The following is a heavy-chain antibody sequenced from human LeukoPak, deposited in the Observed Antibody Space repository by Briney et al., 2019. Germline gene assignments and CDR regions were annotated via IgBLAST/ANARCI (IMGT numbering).Heavy chain of an antibody. CDR1: GFTFSVYS. V-gene: IGHV3-48*01. J-gene: IGHJ4*02. CDR2: ISSGSTTI. Sequence: GGSLRLSCAASGFTFSVYSMTWVRQAPGKGLEWVSYISSGSTTIYYAESVKGRFTISRDNAKKSLYLQMNSLRAEDTAVYYCASREGNYYDSSGIALGIWGQGTLVTVSS. D-gene: IGHD3-22*01. CDR3: ASREGNYYDSSGIALGI.